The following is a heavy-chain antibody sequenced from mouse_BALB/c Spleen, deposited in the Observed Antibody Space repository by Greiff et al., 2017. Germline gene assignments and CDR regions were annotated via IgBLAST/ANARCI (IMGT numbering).Heavy chain of an antibody. CDR1: GFTFTSYV. CDR2: INPDNGGT. CDR3: ARKRDNSPAY. J-gene: IGHJ3*01. D-gene: IGHD1-3*01. V-gene: IGHV1-14*01. Sequence: QLQESGPELVKPGASVKMSCKASGFTFTSYVMHWVKQKPGQGLEWIGCINPDNGGTNYNEKFTGKAPLTADKSSSTAYMELSSLTTEDSAIYYCARKRDNSPAYWGQGTRVTVSA.